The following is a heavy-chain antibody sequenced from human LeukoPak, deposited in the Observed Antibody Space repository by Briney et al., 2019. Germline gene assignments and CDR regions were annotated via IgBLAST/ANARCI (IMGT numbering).Heavy chain of an antibody. J-gene: IGHJ4*02. CDR1: GGSFSGYY. CDR2: INHSGST. D-gene: IGHD3-9*01. Sequence: SETLSLTCAVYGGSFSGYYWSWIRQPPGKGLEWIGKINHSGSTNYNPSLKSRVTISVDTSKNQFSLKLSSVTAADTAVYYCARTVLRYFDWLLYRGGYFDYWGQGTLVTVSS. CDR3: ARTVLRYFDWLLYRGGYFDY. V-gene: IGHV4-34*01.